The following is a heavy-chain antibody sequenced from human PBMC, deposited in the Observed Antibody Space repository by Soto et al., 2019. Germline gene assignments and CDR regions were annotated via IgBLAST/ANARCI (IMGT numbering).Heavy chain of an antibody. J-gene: IGHJ4*02. CDR1: GGSVYDFY. V-gene: IGHV4-59*02. Sequence: SETLSLTCSVSGGSVYDFYWNWLRQTAGKGLEWIGNIYNNGRTNYNPSLENRVTISIDTSKNQFSLHLSSVTTADTAMYFCARGHGIYVRFDSWGQGTLVTVSS. D-gene: IGHD3-10*02. CDR2: IYNNGRT. CDR3: ARGHGIYVRFDS.